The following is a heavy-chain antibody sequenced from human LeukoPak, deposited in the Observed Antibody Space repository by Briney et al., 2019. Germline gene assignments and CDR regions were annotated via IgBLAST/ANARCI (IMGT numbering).Heavy chain of an antibody. J-gene: IGHJ5*02. V-gene: IGHV3-23*01. CDR1: GLTFSSYA. Sequence: GASLRLSCEVSGLTFSSYAVSWVRQARGRGLEWVSCISGRGGITKYVDCVKGRYTISRDNSKNTLYLQMNSLRAEETAVYYCAKVVGYCGSASCSVDPWGQGTLVTVSS. CDR2: ISGRGGIT. CDR3: AKVVGYCGSASCSVDP. D-gene: IGHD2-15*01.